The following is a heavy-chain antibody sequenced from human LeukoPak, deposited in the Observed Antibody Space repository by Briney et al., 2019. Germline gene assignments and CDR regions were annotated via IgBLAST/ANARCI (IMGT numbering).Heavy chain of an antibody. Sequence: PGGSLRLSCAASGFTLSAYEMNWVRQAPGKGLEWVSYISSPSIHYADSVKGRFTISRDNAKNSLYLQMNSLRAEDTAVYYCASRRVAVPSSRAFDYRGQGTLVTVSS. V-gene: IGHV3-48*03. CDR2: ISSPSI. CDR3: ASRRVAVPSSRAFDY. D-gene: IGHD6-19*01. J-gene: IGHJ4*02. CDR1: GFTLSAYE.